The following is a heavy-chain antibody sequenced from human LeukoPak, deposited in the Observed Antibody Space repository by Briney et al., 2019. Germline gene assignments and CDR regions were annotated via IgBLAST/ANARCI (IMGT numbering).Heavy chain of an antibody. CDR2: ISGSGGST. J-gene: IGHJ4*02. V-gene: IGHV3-23*01. Sequence: GGSLRHSCAASGFTFSSYAMSWVRQAPGKGLEWVSAISGSGGSTYYADSVKGRFTISRDNSKNTLYLQMSSLRAEDTAVYYCAKLEAPHYYFDYWGQGTLVTVSS. CDR1: GFTFSSYA. CDR3: AKLEAPHYYFDY.